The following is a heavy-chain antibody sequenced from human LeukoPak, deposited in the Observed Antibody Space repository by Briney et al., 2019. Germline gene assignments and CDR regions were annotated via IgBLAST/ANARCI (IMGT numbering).Heavy chain of an antibody. D-gene: IGHD1-26*01. Sequence: PGGSLRLSCAASGLIFSNAWMSWVRQAPGRGLEWVGSIKNKVDGGTTDYASPVKGRFTISRDDRRNALYLQMNSLKPEDTAVYFCRGGSINEWDAFDIWGQGTMVTVAS. CDR3: RGGSINEWDAFDI. CDR1: GLIFSNAW. J-gene: IGHJ3*02. CDR2: IKNKVDGGTT. V-gene: IGHV3-15*01.